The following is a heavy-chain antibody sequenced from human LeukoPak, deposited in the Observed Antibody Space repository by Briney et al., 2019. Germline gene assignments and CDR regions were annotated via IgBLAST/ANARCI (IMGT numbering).Heavy chain of an antibody. J-gene: IGHJ4*02. V-gene: IGHV4-4*07. CDR3: ARQTGSLFDY. Sequence: SETLSLTCTVSGGSISSYYWSWIRQPAGTALEWIGRIYTSGTITYNPSLKSRVTMSVDTSKNQFSLKLSSVTAADTAVYYCARQTGSLFDYWGQGTLVTVSS. D-gene: IGHD3-10*01. CDR2: IYTSGTI. CDR1: GGSISSYY.